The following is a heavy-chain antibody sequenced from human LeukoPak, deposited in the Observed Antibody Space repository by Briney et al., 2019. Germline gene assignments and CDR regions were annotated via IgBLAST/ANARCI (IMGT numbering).Heavy chain of an antibody. Sequence: GGSLRLSCAASGYTFSNYAMSWVRQTPGKGLEWVSSVSGSATNTYYADSVKGRFTISRDNSKNTLYLQMNSLRAEDTAVYYCAKDTLETDYYDSSGYRDWGQGTLVTVSS. CDR3: AKDTLETDYYDSSGYRD. CDR1: GYTFSNYA. D-gene: IGHD3-22*01. J-gene: IGHJ1*01. CDR2: VSGSATNT. V-gene: IGHV3-23*01.